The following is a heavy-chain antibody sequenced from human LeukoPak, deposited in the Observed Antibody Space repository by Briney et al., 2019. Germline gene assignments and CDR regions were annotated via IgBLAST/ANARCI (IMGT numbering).Heavy chain of an antibody. Sequence: GASVMVSCKASGYPFTNYGINWVRQVPGQGLEWLGQINPYNDNTNYPQRLQGRVTMTTDTSTSTSFMELRSLTSSDTAIYYCARVSGSAISSRSLLYWGQGTLVTVSS. D-gene: IGHD6-13*01. J-gene: IGHJ4*02. CDR2: INPYNDNT. CDR1: GYPFTNYG. V-gene: IGHV1-18*01. CDR3: ARVSGSAISSRSLLY.